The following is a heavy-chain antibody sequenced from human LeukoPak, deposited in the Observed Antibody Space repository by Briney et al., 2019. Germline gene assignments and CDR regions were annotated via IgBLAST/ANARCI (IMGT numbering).Heavy chain of an antibody. CDR2: IYYSGST. V-gene: IGHV4-59*01. Sequence: PSETLSLTCTVSGGSISSYYWSWIRQPPGKGLEWIGYIYYSGSTNYNPSLKSRVTISVDTSKDQFSLKLSSVTAADTAVYYCARARYSSSWACDYWGQGTLVTVSS. CDR1: GGSISSYY. CDR3: ARARYSSSWACDY. D-gene: IGHD6-13*01. J-gene: IGHJ4*02.